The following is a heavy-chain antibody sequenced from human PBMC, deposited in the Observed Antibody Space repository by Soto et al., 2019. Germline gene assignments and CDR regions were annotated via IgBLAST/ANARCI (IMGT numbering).Heavy chain of an antibody. J-gene: IGHJ6*02. Sequence: GGSLRLSCAASGFTFSDHYMDWVRQAPGKGLEWVGRTRNKANSYTTEYAASVKGRFTISRDDSKNSLYLQMNSLKTEDTAVYYCATVGEYGGNRYYYYYGMDVWGQGTTVTVSS. D-gene: IGHD4-17*01. CDR2: TRNKANSYTT. CDR3: ATVGEYGGNRYYYYYGMDV. V-gene: IGHV3-72*01. CDR1: GFTFSDHY.